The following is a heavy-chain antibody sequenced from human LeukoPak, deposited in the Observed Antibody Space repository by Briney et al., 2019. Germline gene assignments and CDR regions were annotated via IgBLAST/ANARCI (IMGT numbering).Heavy chain of an antibody. CDR1: GFTFDDYA. CDR3: ARVKGSGYRNSIDY. J-gene: IGHJ4*02. CDR2: INWNGGST. V-gene: IGHV3-20*04. Sequence: GGSLRLSCAASGFTFDDYAMNWVRQAPGKGLEWAFGINWNGGSTYYRDSVKGRFTISRDNAKNSLYLQMNSLRAEDTALYYCARVKGSGYRNSIDYWGQGTLVTVSS. D-gene: IGHD3-3*01.